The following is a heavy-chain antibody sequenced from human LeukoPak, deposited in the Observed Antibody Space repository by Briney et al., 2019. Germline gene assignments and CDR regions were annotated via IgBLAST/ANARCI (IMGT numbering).Heavy chain of an antibody. J-gene: IGHJ6*03. D-gene: IGHD3-3*01. CDR1: GYTFTSYG. CDR3: ARVADTIFGVDNPYMDV. CDR2: ISAYNGNT. Sequence: GASVNLSRKASGYTFTSYGISWVRQAPGQGLEWMGWISAYNGNTNYAQKLQGRVTMTTDTSTSTAYMELRSLRSDDTAVYYCARVADTIFGVDNPYMDVWGKGNTVTVSS. V-gene: IGHV1-18*01.